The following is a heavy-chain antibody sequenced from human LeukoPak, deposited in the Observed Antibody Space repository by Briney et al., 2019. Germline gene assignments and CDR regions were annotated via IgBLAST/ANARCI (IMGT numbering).Heavy chain of an antibody. CDR2: ISSSGSII. CDR1: GFTFSSYE. D-gene: IGHD4-17*01. Sequence: PGGSLRLSCAASGFTFSSYEMNWVRQAPGKGLEWVSYISSSGSIIYYADSVKGRFTISRDNAKNSLYLQMNSLRAEDTALYYCARDLGMTDGDYVSYFHYWGQGTLVTVSS. CDR3: ARDLGMTDGDYVSYFHY. V-gene: IGHV3-48*03. J-gene: IGHJ4*02.